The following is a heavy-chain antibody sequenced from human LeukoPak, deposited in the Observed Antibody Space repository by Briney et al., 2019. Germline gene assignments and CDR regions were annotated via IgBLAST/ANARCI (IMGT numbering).Heavy chain of an antibody. CDR3: AKKIGYGSGSYYRY. D-gene: IGHD3-10*01. J-gene: IGHJ4*02. CDR1: GFTFSSYG. CDR2: ISGSGGST. V-gene: IGHV3-23*01. Sequence: GGSLRLSCAASGFTFSSYGMSWVRQAPGKGLEWVSAISGSGGSTYYADSVKGRFTISRDNSKNTLYLQMNSLRAEDTAVYYCAKKIGYGSGSYYRYWGQGTLVTVSS.